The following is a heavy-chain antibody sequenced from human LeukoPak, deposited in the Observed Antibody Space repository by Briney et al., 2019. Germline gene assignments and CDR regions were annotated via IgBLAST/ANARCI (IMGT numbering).Heavy chain of an antibody. CDR2: IIPILGIA. CDR1: GGTFSSYA. J-gene: IGHJ5*02. D-gene: IGHD2-15*01. CDR3: AWGNRVLAATFFADWFDP. V-gene: IGHV1-69*04. Sequence: GASVKVSCKASGGTFSSYAISWVRQAPGQGLEWMGRIIPILGIANYAQKFQGRVTITADKSTSTAYMELSSLRSEDTAVYYCAWGNRVLAATFFADWFDPWGQGTLVTVSS.